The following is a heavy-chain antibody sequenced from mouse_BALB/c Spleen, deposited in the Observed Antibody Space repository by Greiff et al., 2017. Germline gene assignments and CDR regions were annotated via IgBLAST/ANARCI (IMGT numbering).Heavy chain of an antibody. CDR3: ARDGSAMDY. CDR2: ISSGGSYT. J-gene: IGHJ4*01. V-gene: IGHV5-9-4*01. CDR1: GFTFSSYA. D-gene: IGHD1-1*02. Sequence: EVKLVESGGGLVKPGGSLKLSCAASGFTFSSYAMSWVRQSPEKRLEWVAEISSGGSYTYYPDTVTGRFTISRDNAKNTLYLEMSSLRSEDTAMYYCARDGSAMDYWGQGTSVTVSS.